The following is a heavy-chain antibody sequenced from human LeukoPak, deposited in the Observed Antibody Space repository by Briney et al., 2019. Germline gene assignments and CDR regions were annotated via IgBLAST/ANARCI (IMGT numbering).Heavy chain of an antibody. V-gene: IGHV3-30-3*01. CDR2: ISYDGSNK. CDR3: ARDSAVVAATLYYFDY. Sequence: PGGSLRLSCAASGFTFSSYAMHWVRQAPGKGLEWVAVISYDGSNKYYADSVKGRFTISRDNSKNTLYLQMNSLRAEDTAVYYCARDSAVVAATLYYFDYWGQGTLVTVSS. D-gene: IGHD2-15*01. CDR1: GFTFSSYA. J-gene: IGHJ4*02.